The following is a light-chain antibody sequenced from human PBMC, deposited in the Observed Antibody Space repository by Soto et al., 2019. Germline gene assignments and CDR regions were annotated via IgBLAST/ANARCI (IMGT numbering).Light chain of an antibody. CDR2: EIN. CDR3: SSYAGSNIYV. CDR1: SSDVGAFNY. Sequence: QSVLTQPPSVSGSPGQSVTITCTGTSSDVGAFNYVSWYQQHPGKAPKLIIFEINKRPSGVPDRFSGSKSGNTASLTVSGLQAEDEAEYYCSSYAGSNIYVFGGGTKVTVL. V-gene: IGLV2-8*01. J-gene: IGLJ1*01.